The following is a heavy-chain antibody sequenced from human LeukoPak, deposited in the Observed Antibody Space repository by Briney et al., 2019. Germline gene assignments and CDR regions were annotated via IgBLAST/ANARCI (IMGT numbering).Heavy chain of an antibody. CDR3: ATQYSSGWYYNYYYGMDV. J-gene: IGHJ6*02. CDR2: MNPNSGNT. CDR1: GYTFTSYD. D-gene: IGHD6-19*01. Sequence: ASVKVSCKASGYTFTSYDINWVRQATGQGLEWMGWMNPNSGNTGYAQKFQGRVTMTRNTSISTAYMERSSLRSEDTAVYYCATQYSSGWYYNYYYGMDVWGQGTTVTVSS. V-gene: IGHV1-8*01.